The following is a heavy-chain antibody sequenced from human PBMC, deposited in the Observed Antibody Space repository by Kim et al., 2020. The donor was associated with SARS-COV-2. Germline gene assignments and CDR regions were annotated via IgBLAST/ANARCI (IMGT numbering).Heavy chain of an antibody. Sequence: SETLSLTCTVSGGSISSSSYYWGWIRQPPGKGLEWIGSIYYSGSTYYNPSLKSRVTISVDTSKNQFSLKLSSVTAADTAVYYCARLGEYNPPDYWGQGTLVNVSS. J-gene: IGHJ4*02. CDR1: GGSISSSSYY. CDR3: ARLGEYNPPDY. D-gene: IGHD3-16*01. V-gene: IGHV4-39*01. CDR2: IYYSGST.